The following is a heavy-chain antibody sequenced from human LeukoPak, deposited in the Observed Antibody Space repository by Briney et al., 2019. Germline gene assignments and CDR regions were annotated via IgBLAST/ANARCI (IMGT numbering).Heavy chain of an antibody. CDR3: ARGIREYDSSGYYFDC. J-gene: IGHJ4*02. CDR2: IYHSGST. CDR1: GGSISSGGYY. V-gene: IGHV4-30-2*01. Sequence: NPSQTLSLTCTVSGGSISSGGYYWSWIRQPPGKGLEWIGYIYHSGSTYYNPSLKSRVTISVDTSKNQFSLKLTSVTAADTAVYYCARGIREYDSSGYYFDCWGQGTLVTVSS. D-gene: IGHD3-22*01.